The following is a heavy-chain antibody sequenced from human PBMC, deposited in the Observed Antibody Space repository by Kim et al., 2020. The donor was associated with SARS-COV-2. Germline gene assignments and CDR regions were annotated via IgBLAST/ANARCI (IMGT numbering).Heavy chain of an antibody. CDR3: ARDILTGYFIYYYYGMDV. CDR2: IIPIFGTA. D-gene: IGHD3-9*01. J-gene: IGHJ6*02. V-gene: IGHV1-69*13. Sequence: SVKVSCKASGGTFSSYAISWVRQAPGQGLEWMGGIIPIFGTANYAQKFQGRVTITADESTSTAYMELSSLRSEDTAVYYCARDILTGYFIYYYYGMDVWGQGTTVTVSS. CDR1: GGTFSSYA.